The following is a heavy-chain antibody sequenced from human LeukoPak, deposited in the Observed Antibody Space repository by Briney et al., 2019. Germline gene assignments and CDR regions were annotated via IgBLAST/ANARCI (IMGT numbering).Heavy chain of an antibody. CDR1: GFTFSSYA. D-gene: IGHD3-22*01. CDR2: ISGSGGST. Sequence: PGGSPRLSCAAAGFTFSSYAMSWVRQAPGKGREWVSAISGSGGSTYYADSVKGRFTISRDNSKNTLYLQMNSLRAEDTAVYYCAKDLGMIVVVIQRLTFDIWGQGTMVTVSS. CDR3: AKDLGMIVVVIQRLTFDI. J-gene: IGHJ3*02. V-gene: IGHV3-23*01.